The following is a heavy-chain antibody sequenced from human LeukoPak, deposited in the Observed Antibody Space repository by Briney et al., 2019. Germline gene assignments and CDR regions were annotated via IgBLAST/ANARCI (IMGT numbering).Heavy chain of an antibody. V-gene: IGHV3-48*03. D-gene: IGHD4/OR15-4a*01. CDR1: GFTFSTYE. CDR3: ARDPPSSYGGYDYMDV. CDR2: ISSSGSTI. Sequence: GGSLRLSCAASGFTFSTYEMSWVRQASGKGLEWISYISSSGSTIYYADSVKGRFTISRDNAKNSLYLHMNSLRAEDTAVYYCARDPPSSYGGYDYMDVWGKGTTVTVSS. J-gene: IGHJ6*03.